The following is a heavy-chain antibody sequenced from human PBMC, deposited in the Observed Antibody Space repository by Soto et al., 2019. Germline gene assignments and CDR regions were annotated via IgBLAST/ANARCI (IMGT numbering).Heavy chain of an antibody. CDR3: ARARYYDFWSGYYTEEFYYYYGMDV. D-gene: IGHD3-3*01. Sequence: NPSETLSLTCAVYGGSFSGYYWSWIRQPPGKGLEWIGEINHSGSTNYNPSLKSRVTISVDTSKNQFSLKLSSVTAADTAVYYCARARYYDFWSGYYTEEFYYYYGMDVWGQGTTVTV. CDR2: INHSGST. J-gene: IGHJ6*02. CDR1: GGSFSGYY. V-gene: IGHV4-34*01.